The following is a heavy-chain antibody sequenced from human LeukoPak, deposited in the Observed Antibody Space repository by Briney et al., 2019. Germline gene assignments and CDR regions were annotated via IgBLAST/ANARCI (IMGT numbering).Heavy chain of an antibody. CDR1: GGSISSYY. Sequence: SETLCLTCTVSGGSISSYYWSWIRQPPGKGLEWIGYIYYSGSTNYNPSLKSRVTISVDTSKNQFSLKLSSVTAADTAVYYCARYLRLSAAGVDPWGQGTLVTVSS. V-gene: IGHV4-59*01. D-gene: IGHD6-13*01. J-gene: IGHJ5*02. CDR2: IYYSGST. CDR3: ARYLRLSAAGVDP.